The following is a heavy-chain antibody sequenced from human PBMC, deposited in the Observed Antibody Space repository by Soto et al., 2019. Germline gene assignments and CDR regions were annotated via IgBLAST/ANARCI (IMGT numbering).Heavy chain of an antibody. CDR2: ISYDGSNK. CDR3: ARYSGKYQGPIDY. D-gene: IGHD1-26*01. V-gene: IGHV3-30*03. CDR1: GFPFSPYG. J-gene: IGHJ4*02. Sequence: QVQLVESGGGVVQPGRSLRLSCEASGFPFSPYGFTWVRQAPGKGLEWLAVISYDGSNKHYADSVKGRFTVSRDNSKNTLYLQMNSLRAEDTAVYFCARYSGKYQGPIDYWGQGTLVTVSS.